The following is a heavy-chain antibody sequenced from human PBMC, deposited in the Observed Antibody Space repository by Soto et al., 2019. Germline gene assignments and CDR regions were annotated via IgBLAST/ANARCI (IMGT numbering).Heavy chain of an antibody. D-gene: IGHD3-16*02. J-gene: IGHJ5*02. V-gene: IGHV3-30*18. CDR2: ISYDGSNK. Sequence: PGGSLRLSCAASGFTFSSYGMHWVRQAPGKGLEWVAVISYDGSNKYYADSVKGRFTISRDNSKNTLYLQMNSLRAEDTAVYYCAKDGYIWGSYRFRPWFDPWGQGTLVTVSS. CDR1: GFTFSSYG. CDR3: AKDGYIWGSYRFRPWFDP.